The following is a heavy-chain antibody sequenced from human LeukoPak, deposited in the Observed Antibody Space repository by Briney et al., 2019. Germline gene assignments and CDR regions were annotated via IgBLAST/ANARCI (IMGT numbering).Heavy chain of an antibody. CDR1: GFTFSSYW. J-gene: IGHJ4*02. Sequence: PGGSLRLSCAASGFTFSSYWMSWVRQAPGKGLEWVANIKQDGSEKYYVDSVKGRFTISRDNAKNSLYLQMNSLRAEDTAVYYCARPLRPYYYDSSGLLGYWGQGTLVTVSS. CDR3: ARPLRPYYYDSSGLLGY. CDR2: IKQDGSEK. V-gene: IGHV3-7*01. D-gene: IGHD3-22*01.